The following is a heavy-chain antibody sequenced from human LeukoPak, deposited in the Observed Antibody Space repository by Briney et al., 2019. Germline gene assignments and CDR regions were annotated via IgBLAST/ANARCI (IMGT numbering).Heavy chain of an antibody. J-gene: IGHJ4*02. CDR3: ARAPLKYYDSSGYYFDY. D-gene: IGHD3-22*01. CDR2: INPNSGGT. CDR1: GYTFTGYY. V-gene: IGHV1-2*02. Sequence: ASVKVSCKASGYTFTGYYMHWVRQAPGQGLEWMGWINPNSGGTNYAQKFQGRVTMTRDTSISTAYMELSRLRSDDTAVYYCARAPLKYYDSSGYYFDYWGQGTLVTVSS.